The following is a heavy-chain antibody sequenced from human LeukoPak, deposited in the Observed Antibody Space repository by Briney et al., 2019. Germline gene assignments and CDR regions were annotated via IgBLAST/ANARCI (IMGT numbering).Heavy chain of an antibody. Sequence: GAPVKVSCKASGYTFIGYYLHWVRQAPGQRLEWMGWINPHNGDTNYAQKFQGRVTMTRDTSITTAYMELSRLKSDDTAVYYCATVRDIVVGGGPYYFDYRGQGTLVTVSS. CDR1: GYTFIGYY. V-gene: IGHV1-2*02. J-gene: IGHJ4*02. D-gene: IGHD2-15*01. CDR2: INPHNGDT. CDR3: ATVRDIVVGGGPYYFDY.